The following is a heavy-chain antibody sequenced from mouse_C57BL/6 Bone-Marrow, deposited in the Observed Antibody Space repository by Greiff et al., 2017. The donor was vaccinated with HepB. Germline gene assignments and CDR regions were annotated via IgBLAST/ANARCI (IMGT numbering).Heavy chain of an antibody. Sequence: EVKVEESGGGLVQPGGSMKLSCVASGFTFSNYWMNWVRQSPEKGLEWVAQIRLKSDNYATHYAESVKGRFTISRDDSKSSVYLQMNNLRAEDTGIYYCTEYYGISYGAWFAYWGQGTLVTVSA. J-gene: IGHJ3*01. V-gene: IGHV6-3*01. CDR1: GFTFSNYW. D-gene: IGHD1-1*01. CDR3: TEYYGISYGAWFAY. CDR2: IRLKSDNYAT.